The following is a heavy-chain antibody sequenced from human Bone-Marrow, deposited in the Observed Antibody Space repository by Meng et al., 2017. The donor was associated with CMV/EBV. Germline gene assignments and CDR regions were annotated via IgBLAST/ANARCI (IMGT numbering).Heavy chain of an antibody. CDR2: IKQDGSEK. V-gene: IGHV3-7*01. J-gene: IGHJ4*02. CDR1: GFTFSGYW. D-gene: IGHD5-18*01. CDR3: ARVRPKRGYSYEDH. Sequence: GGSLRLSCAASGFTFSGYWMSWVRQAPGKGLEWVANIKQDGSEKYYVGSVKGRFTISRDNAKNSLYLQRNSLRAEDTAVYYCARVRPKRGYSYEDHWGQGTRVTVSS.